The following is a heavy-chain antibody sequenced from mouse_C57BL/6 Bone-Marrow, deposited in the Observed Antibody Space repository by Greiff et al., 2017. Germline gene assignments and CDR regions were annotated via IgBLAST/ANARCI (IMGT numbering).Heavy chain of an antibody. J-gene: IGHJ1*03. D-gene: IGHD2-4*01. Sequence: VQLQQSGAELVRPGASVELSCTASGFNIKDYYMHWVKQRPEQGLEWIGRIDPEDGDTEYAPKFQGKATMTADTSSNTAYLQLSSLTSEDTAVYYCTTSLIYYDYDDPVWGTGTTVTVSS. CDR3: TTSLIYYDYDDPV. CDR1: GFNIKDYY. V-gene: IGHV14-1*01. CDR2: IDPEDGDT.